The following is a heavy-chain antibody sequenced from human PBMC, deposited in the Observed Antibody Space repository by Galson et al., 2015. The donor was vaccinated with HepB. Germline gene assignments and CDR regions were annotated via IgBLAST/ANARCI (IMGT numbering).Heavy chain of an antibody. J-gene: IGHJ5*02. CDR1: GYSFTSYW. V-gene: IGHV5-51*01. CDR2: IYPGDSDT. CDR3: ARNDVDTAMVANWFDP. D-gene: IGHD5-18*01. Sequence: QSGAEVKKPGESLKISCKGSGYSFTSYWIGWVRQMPGKGLEWMGIIYPGDSDTRYSPSFQGQVTISADKSISTAYLQWSSLKASDTAMYYCARNDVDTAMVANWFDPWGQGTLVTVSS.